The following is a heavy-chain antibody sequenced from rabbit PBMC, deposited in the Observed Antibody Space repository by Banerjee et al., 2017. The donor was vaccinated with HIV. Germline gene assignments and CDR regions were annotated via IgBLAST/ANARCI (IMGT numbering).Heavy chain of an antibody. CDR1: GFSFSSSYW. CDR2: INTISGDT. J-gene: IGHJ4*01. V-gene: IGHV1S45*01. CDR3: ARDNL. Sequence: QEQLEESGGDLVKPEGSLTLTCTASGFSFSSSYWICWVRQAPGKGLEWIACINTISGDTVYATWAKGRFTISKASWTTVTLQMTSLTAADTATYFCARDNLWGQGTLVTVS.